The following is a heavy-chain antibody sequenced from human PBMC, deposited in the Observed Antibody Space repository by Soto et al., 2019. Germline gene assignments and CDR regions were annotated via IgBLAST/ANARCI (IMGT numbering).Heavy chain of an antibody. CDR2: ISAYNGNT. D-gene: IGHD2-15*01. V-gene: IGHV1-18*01. CDR1: GYTFTSYG. J-gene: IGHJ4*02. CDR3: ATFTYCSGGSCYPSPFDY. Sequence: GASVKVSCKASGYTFTSYGTSWVRQAPGQGLEWMGWISAYNGNTNYAQKLQGRVTMTTDTSTSTAYMELRSLRSDDTAVYYCATFTYCSGGSCYPSPFDYWGQGTLVTVSS.